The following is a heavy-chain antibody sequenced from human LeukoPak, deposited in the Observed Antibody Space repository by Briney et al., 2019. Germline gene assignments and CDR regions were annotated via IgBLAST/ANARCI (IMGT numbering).Heavy chain of an antibody. CDR3: ASVTHSDFSPVDY. D-gene: IGHD3-3*01. Sequence: GASVKVSCKASGYTFTAHYMHWVRQAPGQGLEWMGWIHPNSGGTNYAQKFQGRVTMTRDTSISTAYMELSRLTSDDTAVYFCASVTHSDFSPVDYWGQGTLVTVSS. CDR1: GYTFTAHY. V-gene: IGHV1-2*02. CDR2: IHPNSGGT. J-gene: IGHJ4*02.